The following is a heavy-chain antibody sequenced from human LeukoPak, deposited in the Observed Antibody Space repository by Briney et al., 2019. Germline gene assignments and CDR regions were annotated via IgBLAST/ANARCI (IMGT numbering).Heavy chain of an antibody. V-gene: IGHV3-30-3*01. Sequence: VISYDGSNKYYADSVKGRFTISRDNSKNTLYLQMNSLRAEDTAVYYCARSHVLLWFGNFDYWGQGTLVTVSS. J-gene: IGHJ4*02. CDR3: ARSHVLLWFGNFDY. CDR2: ISYDGSNK. D-gene: IGHD3-10*01.